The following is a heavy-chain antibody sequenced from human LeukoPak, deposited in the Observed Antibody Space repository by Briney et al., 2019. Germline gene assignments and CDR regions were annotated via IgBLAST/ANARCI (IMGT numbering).Heavy chain of an antibody. CDR3: TRDFTIFDY. V-gene: IGHV3-49*04. J-gene: IGHJ4*02. CDR2: IRSKAFGGST. CDR1: GFTFGDYA. Sequence: GGPLRLSCIASGFTFGDYAMSWVRQAPGKGLEWVGFIRSKAFGGSTEYAASVKGRFTISRDDSKSIAYLQMNSLKTEDTAVYYCTRDFTIFDYWGQGTLVTVSS. D-gene: IGHD3-3*01.